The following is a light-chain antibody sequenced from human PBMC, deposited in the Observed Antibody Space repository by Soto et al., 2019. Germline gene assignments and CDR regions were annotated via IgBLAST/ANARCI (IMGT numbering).Light chain of an antibody. CDR2: EVN. J-gene: IGLJ2*01. V-gene: IGLV2-14*01. CDR3: SSYTCRTGLLV. CDR1: SSDVGGYNY. Sequence: QSALTQPASVSGSPGQSITISCTGTSSDVGGYNYVSWYQHHPGKAPKLMIYEVNNRPSGVSNRFSGSKSGNTASLTISGLEAEDEADYYCSSYTCRTGLLVFGGGTKLTVL.